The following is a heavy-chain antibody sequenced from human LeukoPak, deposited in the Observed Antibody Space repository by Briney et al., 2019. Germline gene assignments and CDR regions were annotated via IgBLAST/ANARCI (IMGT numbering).Heavy chain of an antibody. CDR1: GFTFSSYN. CDR2: ISSSGNTI. CDR3: ARDLAYCGGDCGY. Sequence: GGSLRLSXAASGFTFSSYNMNWVGQAPGKGLEWVSYISSSGNTIYYADSVKGRFTISRDNAKNSLYLQMNSLRAEDTAVYYSARDLAYCGGDCGYWGQGTLVTVSS. V-gene: IGHV3-48*04. J-gene: IGHJ4*02. D-gene: IGHD2-21*01.